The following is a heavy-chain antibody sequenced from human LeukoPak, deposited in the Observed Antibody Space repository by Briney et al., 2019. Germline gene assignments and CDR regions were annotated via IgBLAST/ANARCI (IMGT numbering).Heavy chain of an antibody. V-gene: IGHV3-7*01. CDR1: RFTFSSYW. CDR2: IKQDGSER. D-gene: IGHD3-9*01. Sequence: GGSLRLSCAASRFTFSSYWMSWVRQAPGKGLEWVANIKQDGSERYYVDSVKGRFTISRDNAKNSLYLQMNSLRAEDTAVYYCARDLRYYDILTGHFDYYGMDVWGQGTTVTVSS. CDR3: ARDLRYYDILTGHFDYYGMDV. J-gene: IGHJ6*02.